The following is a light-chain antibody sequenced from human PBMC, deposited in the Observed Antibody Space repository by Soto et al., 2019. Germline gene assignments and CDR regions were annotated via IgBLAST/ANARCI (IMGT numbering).Light chain of an antibody. CDR2: DVS. CDR3: SSYTSSSTPLRL. CDR1: SSDVGGYIY. J-gene: IGLJ1*01. V-gene: IGLV2-14*01. Sequence: QSALTQPASVSGSPGQSITISCTGTSSDVGGYIYVSWYQQHPGKAPKLMIYDVSNRPSGVSNRFSGSKSGNTASLTISGLQAEDEADYYCSSYTSSSTPLRLFGTGTKLTVL.